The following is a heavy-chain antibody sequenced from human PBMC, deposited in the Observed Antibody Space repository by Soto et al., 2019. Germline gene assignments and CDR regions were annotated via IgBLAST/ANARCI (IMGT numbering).Heavy chain of an antibody. D-gene: IGHD3-3*01. CDR1: GFTFSNAW. J-gene: IGHJ6*02. CDR3: RXFWSGYYGGVYYYGMDV. Sequence: GRSLRLSCAASGFTFSNAWMSWVRQAPGKGLERVGRIKSKTDGGTTDYAAPVKGRFTISRDDSKNTLYLQMNSLKTEDTAVYYCRXFWSGYYGGVYYYGMDVWGRGTTVTVSS. V-gene: IGHV3-15*01. CDR2: IKSKTDGGTT.